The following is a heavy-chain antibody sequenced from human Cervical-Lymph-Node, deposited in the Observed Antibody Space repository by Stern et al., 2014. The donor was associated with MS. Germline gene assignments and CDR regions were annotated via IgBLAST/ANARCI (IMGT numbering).Heavy chain of an antibody. CDR3: ATRGDCDDTSCYIDYYGMDV. V-gene: IGHV3-53*01. D-gene: IGHD2-2*02. Sequence: EVQLEESGGGLIPPGGSLRLSCAASEFSVSSNLMTWVRQAPGKGLELVSVMHAGGSTNYAGSVKGRFAISRDNSKNTVYLQMNNLRAEDTAVYYCATRGDCDDTSCYIDYYGMDVWGQGTTVTVSS. CDR2: MHAGGST. J-gene: IGHJ6*02. CDR1: EFSVSSNL.